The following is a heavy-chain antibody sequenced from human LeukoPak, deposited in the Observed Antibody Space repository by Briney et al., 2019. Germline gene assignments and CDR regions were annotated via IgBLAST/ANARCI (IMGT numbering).Heavy chain of an antibody. CDR2: INPNSGDT. CDR1: GYTFSDYY. D-gene: IGHD3-10*01. Sequence: ASVKVSCKTSGYTFSDYYIHWIRQAPGQGLEWVGWINPNSGDTDYAQKFQGRVTVTRDTSISTAYMELGRLRSDDTAVYYCARQRNMVRGAPLFDYWGQGTLVTVSS. J-gene: IGHJ4*02. CDR3: ARQRNMVRGAPLFDY. V-gene: IGHV1-2*02.